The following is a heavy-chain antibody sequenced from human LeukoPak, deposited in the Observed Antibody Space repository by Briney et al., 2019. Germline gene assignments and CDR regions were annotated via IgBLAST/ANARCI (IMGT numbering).Heavy chain of an antibody. V-gene: IGHV1-8*01. Sequence: VASVKVSCKASGYTFTSYDINWVRQATGQGLEWMGWINPNRGNTGYAQKFQGRVTMTRNTSISTAYMELSSLRSEDTAVYYCARATRIVGATLERTYYMDVWGKGTTVTVSS. CDR3: ARATRIVGATLERTYYMDV. D-gene: IGHD1-26*01. CDR2: INPNRGNT. CDR1: GYTFTSYD. J-gene: IGHJ6*03.